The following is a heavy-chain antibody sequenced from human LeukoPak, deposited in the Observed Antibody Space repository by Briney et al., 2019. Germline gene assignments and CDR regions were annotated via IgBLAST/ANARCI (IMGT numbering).Heavy chain of an antibody. CDR3: AGDSARIPFDY. CDR2: INAGNGNP. V-gene: IGHV1-3*01. CDR1: GYTFTTYA. J-gene: IGHJ4*02. D-gene: IGHD1-14*01. Sequence: EASLKLSCKASGYTFTTYAMHWVRQAPGQRLEWMGWINAGNGNPKYSHKFQGRVTITRDTSASTAYMELISLRSEDTAVYYCAGDSARIPFDYWGQGTLAPVSS.